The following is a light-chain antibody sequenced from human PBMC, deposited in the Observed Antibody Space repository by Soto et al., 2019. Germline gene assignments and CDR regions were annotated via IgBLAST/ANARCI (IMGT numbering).Light chain of an antibody. J-gene: IGKJ2*01. Sequence: DIQMTQSPSSLSASVGDRVTITCRASQTISTYLNWYQKKPGKAPRLLIYDASSLLSGVPSRFSGSGSGTDFTLTIASLQPEDFSTYYCQQSDSTPYTFGQGTKVEI. CDR2: DAS. CDR3: QQSDSTPYT. CDR1: QTISTY. V-gene: IGKV1-39*01.